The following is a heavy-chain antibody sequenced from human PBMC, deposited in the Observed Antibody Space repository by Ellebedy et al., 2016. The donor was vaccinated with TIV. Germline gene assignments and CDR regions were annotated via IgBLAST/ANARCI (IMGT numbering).Heavy chain of an antibody. J-gene: IGHJ5*02. Sequence: MPSETLSLTCTVSGGSISSYYWSWIRQPPGKGREWIGYIYYSGSTNYNPSLKSRVTISVDTSKNQFSLKLSSVTAADTAVYYCARGDAGWFDPWGQGTLVTVSS. V-gene: IGHV4-59*01. CDR2: IYYSGST. CDR1: GGSISSYY. CDR3: ARGDAGWFDP.